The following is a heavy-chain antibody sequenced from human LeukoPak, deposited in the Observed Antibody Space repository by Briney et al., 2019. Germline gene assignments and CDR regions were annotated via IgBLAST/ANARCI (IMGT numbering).Heavy chain of an antibody. CDR2: ISSSSSTI. CDR1: GFTFSSYS. J-gene: IGHJ5*02. Sequence: GGSLRLSCAASGFTFSSYSMNWVRQAPGKGLEWVSYISSSSSTIYYADSVKGRFTISRDNAKNSLYLQMNSLRDEDTAVYYCAREIVVVPAAAITGWFDPWGQGTLVTASS. V-gene: IGHV3-48*02. CDR3: AREIVVVPAAAITGWFDP. D-gene: IGHD2-2*01.